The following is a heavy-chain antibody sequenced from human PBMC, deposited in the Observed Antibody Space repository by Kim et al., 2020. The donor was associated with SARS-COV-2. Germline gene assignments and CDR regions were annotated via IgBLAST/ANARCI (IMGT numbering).Heavy chain of an antibody. CDR2: ISSSGYTI. D-gene: IGHD2-8*01. V-gene: IGHV3-48*03. CDR3: AGRIYSNYYWFHMDV. Sequence: GGSLRLSCTPSSFSFNNSDMSWVRQAPGKGLEWVSYISSSGYTINYAYSVKGRFTISRYNARNSLYLQLTTLGAEDTAAYDCAGRIYSNYYWFHMDVCG. J-gene: IGHJ6*04. CDR1: SFSFNNSD.